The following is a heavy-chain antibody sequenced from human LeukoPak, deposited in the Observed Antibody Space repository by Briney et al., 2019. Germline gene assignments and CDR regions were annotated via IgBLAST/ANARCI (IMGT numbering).Heavy chain of an antibody. D-gene: IGHD2-2*01. Sequence: SETLSLTCTVSGGSISSGSYYWSWIRQPAGKGLEWIGRIYTSGSTNYNPSLKSRVTISVDTSKNQFSLKLSSVTAADTAVYYCARALLRPAAIYSYYYMDVFGNGTTVTVSS. J-gene: IGHJ6*03. CDR1: GGSISSGSYY. V-gene: IGHV4-61*02. CDR2: IYTSGST. CDR3: ARALLRPAAIYSYYYMDV.